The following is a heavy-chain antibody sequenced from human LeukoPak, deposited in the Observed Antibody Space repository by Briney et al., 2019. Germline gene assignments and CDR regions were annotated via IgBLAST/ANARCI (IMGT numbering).Heavy chain of an antibody. CDR3: VKGHCSTTSCYVDY. CDR1: GFTFSHYA. J-gene: IGHJ4*02. Sequence: GGSLRLSCSASGFTFSHYAMYWVRQAPGKGQEYVSAITSNGGSTYYADSVEGRFTISRDNSKNTLYLLMSSLRAEDTAVYYCVKGHCSTTSCYVDYWGQGTLVTVSS. V-gene: IGHV3-64D*09. D-gene: IGHD2-2*01. CDR2: ITSNGGST.